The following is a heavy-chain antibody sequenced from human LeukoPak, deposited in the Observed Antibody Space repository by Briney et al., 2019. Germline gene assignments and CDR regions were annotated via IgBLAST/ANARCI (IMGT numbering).Heavy chain of an antibody. J-gene: IGHJ3*02. V-gene: IGHV3-23*01. CDR2: MSGRGDSI. CDR1: GFTFGNYA. CDR3: AKDLKGITMIVVAFAFDI. Sequence: PGGSLRLSCATSGFTFGNYAMNWVRQAPGKGLEWVSGMSGRGDSIYYADSVKGRFTISRDNSKNTLYLEMNNLRAEDTAVYYCAKDLKGITMIVVAFAFDIWGQGTMVTVSS. D-gene: IGHD3-22*01.